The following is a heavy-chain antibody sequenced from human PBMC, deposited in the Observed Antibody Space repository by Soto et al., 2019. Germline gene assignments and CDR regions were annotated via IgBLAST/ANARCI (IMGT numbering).Heavy chain of an antibody. CDR1: GASISSRNL. J-gene: IGHJ3*01. CDR2: IYHTGGT. CDR3: ARGGFRVVFDGDEYAFDA. V-gene: IGHV4-4*02. D-gene: IGHD3-3*01. Sequence: PSETLSLTCAVSGASISSRNLWTWVRQPPGKGLEWIGEIYHTGGTNYSPSLKSRVTISVDKSNNRFSLSLSSVTAADTAVYYCARGGFRVVFDGDEYAFDARGHGTMVT.